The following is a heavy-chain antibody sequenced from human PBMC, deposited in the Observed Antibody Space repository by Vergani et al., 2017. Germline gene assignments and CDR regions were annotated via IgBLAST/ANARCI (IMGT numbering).Heavy chain of an antibody. Sequence: QVQLQESGPGLVRPSETLSLTCTVSGGSISSYYWSWIRQPPGKGLEWIGYIYYSGSTNYNPSLKSRVTISVDTSKNQFSLKLSSVTTADTAVYFCARGMPAWFDAWGQGTLVTVSS. J-gene: IGHJ5*02. D-gene: IGHD2-2*01. CDR3: ARGMPAWFDA. CDR1: GGSISSYY. V-gene: IGHV4-59*01. CDR2: IYYSGST.